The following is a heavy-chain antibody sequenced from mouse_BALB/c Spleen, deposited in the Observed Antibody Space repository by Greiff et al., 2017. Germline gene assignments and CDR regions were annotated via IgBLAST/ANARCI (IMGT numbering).Heavy chain of an antibody. D-gene: IGHD4-1*01. J-gene: IGHJ2*01. CDR2: IWSGGST. CDR3: ARSNWDYFDY. V-gene: IGHV2-2*02. Sequence: VQLQQSGPGLVQPSQSLSITCTVSGFSLTSYGVHWVRQSPGKGLEWLGVIWSGGSTDYNAAFISRLSISKDNSKSQVFFKMNSLQANDTAIYYCARSNWDYFDYWGQGTTRTVSA. CDR1: GFSLTSYG.